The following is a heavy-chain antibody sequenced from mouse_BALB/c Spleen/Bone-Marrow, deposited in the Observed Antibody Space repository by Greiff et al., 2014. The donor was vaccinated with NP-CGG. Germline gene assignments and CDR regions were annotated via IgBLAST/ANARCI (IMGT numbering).Heavy chain of an antibody. Sequence: EVMLVESGGGLVKPGGSLKLSCAASGFTFSDYYMCWIRQTPEKRLEWVATISDGGGYTYYPDSVKGRFTISRDNAKNNLYLQMSSLKSEDTAMYYCARSGERYGGMDYWGQGTSVTVSS. D-gene: IGHD2-10*02. J-gene: IGHJ4*01. CDR3: ARSGERYGGMDY. CDR2: ISDGGGYT. V-gene: IGHV5-4*02. CDR1: GFTFSDYY.